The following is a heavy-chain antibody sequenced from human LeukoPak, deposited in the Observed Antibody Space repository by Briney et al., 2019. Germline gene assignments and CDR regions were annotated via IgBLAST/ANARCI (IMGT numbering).Heavy chain of an antibody. J-gene: IGHJ6*03. V-gene: IGHV3-30*02. CDR2: IRYDGSNK. CDR3: ARGYSSSWYGTFDYMDV. D-gene: IGHD6-13*01. Sequence: GGSLRLSCAASGFTFSSYGMLWVRQAPGKGLEWVAFIRYDGSNKYYADSVKGRFTISRDNSKNTLYLQMNSLRAEDTAVYYCARGYSSSWYGTFDYMDVWGKGTTVTVSS. CDR1: GFTFSSYG.